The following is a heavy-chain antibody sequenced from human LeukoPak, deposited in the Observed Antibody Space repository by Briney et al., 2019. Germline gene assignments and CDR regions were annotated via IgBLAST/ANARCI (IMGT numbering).Heavy chain of an antibody. D-gene: IGHD3-22*01. CDR1: GYSFTNYW. V-gene: IGHV5-51*01. CDR2: IYPGDSDA. CDR3: ARRGYDSSGNFDY. Sequence: GESLKISCKGSGYSFTNYWIGWVRQMPGKGLKWMGIIYPGDSDARYSPSFQGQVTISADKSISTAYLQWSSLKASDTAMYYCARRGYDSSGNFDYWGQGTLVTVSS. J-gene: IGHJ4*02.